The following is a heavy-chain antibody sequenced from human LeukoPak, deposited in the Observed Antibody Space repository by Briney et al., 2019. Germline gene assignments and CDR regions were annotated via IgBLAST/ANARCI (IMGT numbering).Heavy chain of an antibody. D-gene: IGHD5-18*01. CDR1: GFIFSSQW. Sequence: GGSLRLSCEAPGFIFSSQWMSWVRQAPGKGLEWVANIKRDGSETYYVNSVKGRFTISRDNAKNSLFLQMNSLRVEDTAVYYCASLDTAMVTWRDNWGQGTLVTVSS. J-gene: IGHJ4*02. CDR3: ASLDTAMVTWRDN. V-gene: IGHV3-7*03. CDR2: IKRDGSET.